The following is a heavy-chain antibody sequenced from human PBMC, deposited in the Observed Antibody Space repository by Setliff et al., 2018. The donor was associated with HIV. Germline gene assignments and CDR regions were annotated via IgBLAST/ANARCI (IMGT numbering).Heavy chain of an antibody. V-gene: IGHV1-46*01. Sequence: GASLKVSCKASGYTFTNYYMHWVRQAPGRGLEWMGIIHPSGGSTSYAQKFQGRVTITTDESTRTSYMELSSLRSEDTAVYYCARDRSYYPNYFDYWGQGTLVTVSS. CDR2: IHPSGGST. CDR1: GYTFTNYY. D-gene: IGHD1-26*01. J-gene: IGHJ4*02. CDR3: ARDRSYYPNYFDY.